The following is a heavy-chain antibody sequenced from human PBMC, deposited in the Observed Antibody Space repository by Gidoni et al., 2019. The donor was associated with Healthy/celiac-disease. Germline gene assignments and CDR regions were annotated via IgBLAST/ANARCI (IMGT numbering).Heavy chain of an antibody. D-gene: IGHD3-9*01. CDR1: GFTFSSYG. CDR2: ISYDGSNK. CDR3: AKVSGGRYFDWHNMDV. V-gene: IGHV3-30*18. J-gene: IGHJ6*02. Sequence: QVQLMESGGGVVQPGRSLRLSCAASGFTFSSYGMHWVRQAPGKGLEWVAVISYDGSNKYYADSVKGRFTISRDNSKNTLYLQTNSLRAEDTAVYYCAKVSGGRYFDWHNMDVWGQGTTVTVSS.